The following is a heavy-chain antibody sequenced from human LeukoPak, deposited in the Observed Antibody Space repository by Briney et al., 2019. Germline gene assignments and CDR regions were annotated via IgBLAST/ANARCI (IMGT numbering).Heavy chain of an antibody. CDR2: ISSSSSYI. Sequence: GGSLRLSCAASGFTFSSYSMNWVRQAPGKGLEWVSSISSSSSYIYYADSVKGRFTISRDNAKNSLYLQMNSLRAEDTAVYYCASDIGITMVRGVIGYSDYCGQGTLVTVSS. D-gene: IGHD3-10*01. V-gene: IGHV3-21*01. CDR3: ASDIGITMVRGVIGYSDY. J-gene: IGHJ4*02. CDR1: GFTFSSYS.